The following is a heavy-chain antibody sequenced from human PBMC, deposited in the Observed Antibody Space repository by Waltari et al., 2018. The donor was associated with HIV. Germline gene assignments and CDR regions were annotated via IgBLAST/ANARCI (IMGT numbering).Heavy chain of an antibody. D-gene: IGHD1-26*01. CDR1: GFRIEAYG. CDR3: AKDRGKYYINGFDI. V-gene: IGHV3-9*01. J-gene: IGHJ3*02. Sequence: VQLEESGGAWAQPGKSLRLSCVASGFRIEAYGLHWVRQVPGKGLDWVSGISWSGGTTDYADSVKGRFTISRDNAKKSLYLQMNRLTIEDTAFYYCAKDRGKYYINGFDIWGQGTVVTVSS. CDR2: ISWSGGTT.